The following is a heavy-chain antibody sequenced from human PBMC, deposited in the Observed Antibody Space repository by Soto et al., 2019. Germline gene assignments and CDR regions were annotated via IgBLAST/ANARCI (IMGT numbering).Heavy chain of an antibody. J-gene: IGHJ3*01. Sequence: EVQLLESGGGLVQPGGSLRLSCAASGFTFNTYVMNWFRQAPGKGLERVSTNSYSTDKTHYADSEKGRFTISRGNSRDTLFLQFNSLRADDAALYGCARRARTATTYWGAFDLWGQGTMVTVTS. CDR3: ARRARTATTYWGAFDL. V-gene: IGHV3-23*01. CDR1: GFTFNTYV. D-gene: IGHD1-7*01. CDR2: NSYSTDKT.